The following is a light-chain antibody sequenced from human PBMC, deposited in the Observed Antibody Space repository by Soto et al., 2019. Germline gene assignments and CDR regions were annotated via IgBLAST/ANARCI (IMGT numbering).Light chain of an antibody. Sequence: EVVMTQSPATLSVSPGERATLSCRASQSVSSDLAWYQQKPGQAPRLLIHGASTRATGIPARFSGSGSGTDFTLTISRLEPEDFALYYCQQYATSPLTFGGGTKVDIK. CDR2: GAS. CDR1: QSVSSD. J-gene: IGKJ4*01. V-gene: IGKV3-15*01. CDR3: QQYATSPLT.